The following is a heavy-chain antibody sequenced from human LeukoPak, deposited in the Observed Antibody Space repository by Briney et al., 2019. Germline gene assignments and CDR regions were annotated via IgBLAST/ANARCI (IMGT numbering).Heavy chain of an antibody. V-gene: IGHV1-69*04. CDR2: IIPILGIA. CDR3: ARDGWELLYY. J-gene: IGHJ4*02. CDR1: GGTFSSYA. D-gene: IGHD1-26*01. Sequence: ASVKVSCKASGGTFSSYAISWVRQAPGQGLEWMGRIIPILGIANYAQKFQGRVTIIADKSTSTAYMELSSLRSEDTAVYYCARDGWELLYYWGQGTLVTVSS.